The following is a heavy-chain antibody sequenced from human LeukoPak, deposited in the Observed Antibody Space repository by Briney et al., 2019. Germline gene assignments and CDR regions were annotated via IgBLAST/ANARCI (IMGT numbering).Heavy chain of an antibody. CDR3: ATGTTGANYFDY. Sequence: GASVKVSCKASGYTLTGYYMHWLRQAPGQGLEWMGWINPNSGGTNYAQKFQGRVTMTRDTSISTAYMELSRLRSDDTAVYYCATGTTGANYFDYWGQGTLVTVSS. CDR1: GYTLTGYY. CDR2: INPNSGGT. D-gene: IGHD1-1*01. J-gene: IGHJ4*02. V-gene: IGHV1-2*02.